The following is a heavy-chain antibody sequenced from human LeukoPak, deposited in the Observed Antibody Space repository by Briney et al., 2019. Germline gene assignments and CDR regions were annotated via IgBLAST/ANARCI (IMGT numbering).Heavy chain of an antibody. V-gene: IGHV1-46*01. Sequence: GASVKVSCKASGYTFTTYYMHWVRQAPGQGLEWMGIINPSGGSTSYAQKFQGRVTMTRDMSTSTVYMELSSLRSEDTAVYYCVRGPYVDIFRSGGSFDYWGQGTLVTVSS. CDR2: INPSGGST. D-gene: IGHD5-12*01. J-gene: IGHJ4*02. CDR1: GYTFTTYY. CDR3: VRGPYVDIFRSGGSFDY.